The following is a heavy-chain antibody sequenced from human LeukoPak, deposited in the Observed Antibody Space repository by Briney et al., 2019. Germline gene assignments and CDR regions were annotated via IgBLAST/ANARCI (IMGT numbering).Heavy chain of an antibody. CDR3: AKGIAARPGGVYFDY. V-gene: IGHV3-30-3*01. CDR1: GFTFSSYA. J-gene: IGHJ4*02. CDR2: ISYDGSNK. D-gene: IGHD6-6*01. Sequence: PGRSLRLSCAASGFTFSSYAMHWVRQAPGKGLEWVAVISYDGSNKYYADSVKGRFTISRDNSKNTLYLQMNSLRAEDTAVYYCAKGIAARPGGVYFDYWGQGTLVTVSS.